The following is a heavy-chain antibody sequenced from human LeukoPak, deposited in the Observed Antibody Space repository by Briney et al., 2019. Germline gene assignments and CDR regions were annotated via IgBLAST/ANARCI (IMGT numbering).Heavy chain of an antibody. J-gene: IGHJ4*02. CDR3: ARNVLPGYFDY. D-gene: IGHD2-15*01. Sequence: GGSLRLSCAAPGFTFSSYWMHWVRQAPGKGLVWVPRINSDGSSTSYADSVKGRSTISRDNAKNTLYLQMNSLRAEDTAVYYCARNVLPGYFDYWGQGTLVTVSS. CDR1: GFTFSSYW. V-gene: IGHV3-74*01. CDR2: INSDGSST.